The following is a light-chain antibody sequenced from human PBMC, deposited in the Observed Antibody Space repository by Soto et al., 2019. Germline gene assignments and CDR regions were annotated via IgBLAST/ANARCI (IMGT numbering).Light chain of an antibody. V-gene: IGKV3-11*01. CDR1: QSVSSY. CDR2: DAS. CDR3: QQRSHWPPLT. Sequence: EIVLTQSPATLSLSPGERATLSCRASQSVSSYLAWYQQKPGQAPRLLIYDASNRATGIPARFSGSGAVTDFTLTISSLEPEDLPVYYCQQRSHWPPLTCGGGTKVEIK. J-gene: IGKJ4*01.